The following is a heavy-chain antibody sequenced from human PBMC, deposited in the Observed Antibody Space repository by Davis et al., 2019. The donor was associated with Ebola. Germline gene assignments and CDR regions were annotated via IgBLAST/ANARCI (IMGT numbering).Heavy chain of an antibody. Sequence: SQTLSLTCAVYGGSFSGYYWSWIRQPPGKGLEWIGEINHSGSTNYNPSLKSRVTISVDTSKNQFSLKLSSVTAADTAVYYCARDTVDNWDRDAFDVWGQGTMVTVSS. V-gene: IGHV4-34*01. CDR1: GGSFSGYY. CDR3: ARDTVDNWDRDAFDV. J-gene: IGHJ3*01. D-gene: IGHD1-20*01. CDR2: INHSGST.